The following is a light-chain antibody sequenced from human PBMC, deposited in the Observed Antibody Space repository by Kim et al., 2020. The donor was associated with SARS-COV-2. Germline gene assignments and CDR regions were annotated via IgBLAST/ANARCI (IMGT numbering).Light chain of an antibody. Sequence: GQSVTISCSGISSEVGAYPYGSWYQQHPGKAPTLIIYEVKSRPSGVPDRLSGSKSGNTASLTVSGLQAEDEADYYCSSSAGSNILVFGGGTQLTVL. J-gene: IGLJ3*02. V-gene: IGLV2-8*01. CDR2: EVK. CDR3: SSSAGSNILV. CDR1: SSEVGAYPY.